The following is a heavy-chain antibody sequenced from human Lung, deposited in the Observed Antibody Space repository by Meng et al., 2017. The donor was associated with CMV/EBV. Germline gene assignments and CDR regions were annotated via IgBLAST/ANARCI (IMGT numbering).Heavy chain of an antibody. J-gene: IGHJ4*02. Sequence: QGQLVGFGGGLVKTGGSLRLSCAASGFTFSDYYMTWIRQAPGKGLEWVSYITGSGTYTDYADSVRGRFTISRDNAKNSLYLQMNSLRADDTAVYYCARDTYDILNAKGLDYWGQGTLVTVSS. CDR2: ITGSGTYT. V-gene: IGHV3-11*05. D-gene: IGHD3-9*01. CDR3: ARDTYDILNAKGLDY. CDR1: GFTFSDYY.